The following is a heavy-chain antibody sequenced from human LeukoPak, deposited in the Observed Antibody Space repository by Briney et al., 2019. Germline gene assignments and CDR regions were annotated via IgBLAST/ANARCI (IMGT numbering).Heavy chain of an antibody. CDR1: GGTFSSYA. CDR2: IIPIFGTA. J-gene: IGHJ3*02. D-gene: IGHD4-17*01. Sequence: SLKVSCKASGGTFSSYAISWVRQAPGQGLEWMGGIIPIFGTANYAQKFQGRVTITADESTSTAYMELSSLRSEDTAVYYCAHPIYGDYDAFDIWGQGTMVTVSS. CDR3: AHPIYGDYDAFDI. V-gene: IGHV1-69*13.